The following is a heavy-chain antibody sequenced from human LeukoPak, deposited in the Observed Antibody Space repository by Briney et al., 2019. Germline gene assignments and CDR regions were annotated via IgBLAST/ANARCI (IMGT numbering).Heavy chain of an antibody. CDR1: GGSISSSSYY. J-gene: IGHJ4*02. CDR3: ATVPIYYDILTGHTEYYFDY. CDR2: IYYSGST. Sequence: KTSETLSLTCTVSGGSISSSSYYWGWIRQPPGKGLEWIGSIYYSGSTYYNPSLKSRVTISVDTSKNQFSLKLSSVTAADTAVYYCATVPIYYDILTGHTEYYFDYWGQGTLVTVSS. D-gene: IGHD3-9*01. V-gene: IGHV4-39*01.